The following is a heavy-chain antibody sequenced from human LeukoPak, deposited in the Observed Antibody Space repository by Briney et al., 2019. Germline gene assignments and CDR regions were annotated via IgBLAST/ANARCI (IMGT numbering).Heavy chain of an antibody. CDR2: IYHSGGT. Sequence: PSETLSLTCAVSGGSISSSNWWSWVRQPPGKGLEWIGEIYHSGGTNYNPSLKSRVTISVDKSKNQFSLKLSSVTAADTAVYYCARDPYDYGDYGKGDYWGQGTLVTVSS. CDR3: ARDPYDYGDYGKGDY. V-gene: IGHV4-4*02. CDR1: GGSISSSNW. J-gene: IGHJ4*02. D-gene: IGHD4-17*01.